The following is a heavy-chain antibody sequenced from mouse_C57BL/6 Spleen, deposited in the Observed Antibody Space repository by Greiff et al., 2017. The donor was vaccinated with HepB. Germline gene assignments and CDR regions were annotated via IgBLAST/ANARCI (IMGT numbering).Heavy chain of an antibody. CDR2: IDPSDSET. CDR1: GYTFTSYW. J-gene: IGHJ2*01. Sequence: QVQLQQPGAELVRPGSSVKLSCKASGYTFTSYWMHWVKQRPIQGLEWIGNIDPSDSETHYNQKFKDKATLTVDKSSSTAYMQLSSLTSEDSAVYYCARRGISTGAFDYWGQGTTLTVSS. D-gene: IGHD4-1*02. CDR3: ARRGISTGAFDY. V-gene: IGHV1-52*01.